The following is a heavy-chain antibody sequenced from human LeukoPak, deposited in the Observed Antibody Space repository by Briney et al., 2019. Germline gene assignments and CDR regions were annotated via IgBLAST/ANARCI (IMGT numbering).Heavy chain of an antibody. Sequence: SETLSLTCTVPGGSISSGGYYWSWIRQHPGKGLEWIGYIYYSGSTYYNPSLKGRVTISVDTSKNQFSLKLSSVTAADTAVYYCARDDYVWGSYRSFGYWGQGTLVTVSS. J-gene: IGHJ4*02. V-gene: IGHV4-31*03. CDR1: GGSISSGGYY. CDR2: IYYSGST. CDR3: ARDDYVWGSYRSFGY. D-gene: IGHD3-16*02.